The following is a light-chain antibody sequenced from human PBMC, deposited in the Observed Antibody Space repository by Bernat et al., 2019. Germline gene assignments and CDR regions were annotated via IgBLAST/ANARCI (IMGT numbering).Light chain of an antibody. J-gene: IGKJ4*01. V-gene: IGKV3-20*01. CDR1: QSVSSSY. CDR3: QQYGSSLLT. Sequence: EIVLTQSPGTLSLSPGERATLSCRASQSVSSSYLAWYQQKPGQAPRLPIYGASSRATGIPDRFSGSGSVTDFTLTISRLEPEDFAVYYCQQYGSSLLTFGGGTKVEIK. CDR2: GAS.